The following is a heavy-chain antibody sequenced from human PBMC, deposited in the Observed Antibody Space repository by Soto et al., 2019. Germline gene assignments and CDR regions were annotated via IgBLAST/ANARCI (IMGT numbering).Heavy chain of an antibody. D-gene: IGHD1-26*01. J-gene: IGHJ3*02. CDR3: ARDRPYSGSYWDAFDI. V-gene: IGHV4-59*01. Sequence: XETLSLTCTVSGGSISSYYWSWIRQPPGKGLEWIGYIYYSGSTNYNPSLKSRVTISVDTSKNQFSLKLSSVTAADTAVYYCARDRPYSGSYWDAFDIWGQGTMVTV. CDR1: GGSISSYY. CDR2: IYYSGST.